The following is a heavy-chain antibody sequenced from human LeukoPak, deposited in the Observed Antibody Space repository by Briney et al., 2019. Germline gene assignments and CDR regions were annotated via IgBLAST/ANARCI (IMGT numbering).Heavy chain of an antibody. V-gene: IGHV3-15*07. CDR3: TRRSSAAGRQYFDY. CDR2: IKSETDGGTT. CDR1: GFTFSSAW. J-gene: IGHJ4*02. D-gene: IGHD6-13*01. Sequence: GRSLRLSCAASGFTFSSAWMNWVRQAPGKGLEWVGRIKSETDGGTTDYAAPVKGTFTISRDDSENTLYLQMNGLKTEDTAVYYCTRRSSAAGRQYFDYWGQGTLVTVSS.